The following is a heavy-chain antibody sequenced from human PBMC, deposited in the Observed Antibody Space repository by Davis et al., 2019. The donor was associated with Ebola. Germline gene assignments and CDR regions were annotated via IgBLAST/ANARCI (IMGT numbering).Heavy chain of an antibody. J-gene: IGHJ6*02. CDR3: TRDCGALCPYYYAMDV. CDR2: ISGGGGTS. V-gene: IGHV3-23*01. Sequence: GESLKISCAASGFTFSSYAMSWVRQAPGKGLEWVSTISGGGGTSFYADSVKGRFTISRDNSKNTLYLQMNGLTDEDRAEYYCTRDCGALCPYYYAMDVWGQGTTVTVSS. D-gene: IGHD1-26*01. CDR1: GFTFSSYA.